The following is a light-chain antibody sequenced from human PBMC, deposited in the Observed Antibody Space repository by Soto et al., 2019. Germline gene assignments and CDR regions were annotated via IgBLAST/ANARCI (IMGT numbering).Light chain of an antibody. J-gene: IGKJ1*01. CDR1: QSVSGW. CDR3: QQCYMGWT. V-gene: IGKV1-5*01. Sequence: DIQMTQSPSTLSSSVGDTVTVTCRASQSVSGWLAWYQQKPGKAPKLLIYDASTLESGVPSRFSGTGSGAEFTFSITSLQPEDFGTYYCQQCYMGWTFGQGTKV. CDR2: DAS.